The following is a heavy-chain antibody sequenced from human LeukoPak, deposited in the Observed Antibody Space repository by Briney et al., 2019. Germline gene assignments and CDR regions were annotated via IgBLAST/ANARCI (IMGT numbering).Heavy chain of an antibody. D-gene: IGHD4-17*01. CDR1: GFIFSTYW. J-gene: IGHJ4*02. V-gene: IGHV3-7*01. CDR3: ANGNYFDY. CDR2: IKQDGSEK. Sequence: GGSLRLSCSASGFIFSTYWMSWVRQAPGKGLEWVASIKQDGSEKYYMDSVKGRFTVSRDNAKNSLYLQMNSLRAEDTAVYYCANGNYFDYWGQGALVAVSS.